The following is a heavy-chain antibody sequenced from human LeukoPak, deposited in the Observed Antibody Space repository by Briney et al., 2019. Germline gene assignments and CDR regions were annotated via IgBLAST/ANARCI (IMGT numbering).Heavy chain of an antibody. Sequence: GGSLRLSCAASGFTFSSYAMHWVRQAPGKGLEWVAVISYDGSNKYYADSVKGRFTISRDNSKNTLYLQMNSLRAEDTAVYYCARDLGYCSSTSCYDGFDYWGQGTLVTVSS. CDR1: GFTFSSYA. CDR3: ARDLGYCSSTSCYDGFDY. V-gene: IGHV3-30-3*01. CDR2: ISYDGSNK. J-gene: IGHJ4*02. D-gene: IGHD2-2*01.